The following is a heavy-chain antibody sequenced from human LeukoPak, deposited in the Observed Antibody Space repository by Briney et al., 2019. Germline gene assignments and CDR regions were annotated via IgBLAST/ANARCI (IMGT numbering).Heavy chain of an antibody. CDR3: ARVTIFGVVHYYYYGMDV. CDR1: GGSFSGYY. J-gene: IGHJ6*02. V-gene: IGHV4-34*01. D-gene: IGHD3-3*01. Sequence: KPSETLSLTCAVYGGSFSGYYWSWIRQPPGKGLEWIGEINHSGSTNYNPSLKSRDTISVDTSKNQFSLKLSSVTAADTAVYYCARVTIFGVVHYYYYGMDVWGQGTTVTVSS. CDR2: INHSGST.